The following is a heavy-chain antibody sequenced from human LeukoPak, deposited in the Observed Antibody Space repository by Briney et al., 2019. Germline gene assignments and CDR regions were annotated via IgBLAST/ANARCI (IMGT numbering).Heavy chain of an antibody. CDR3: ARDSEEMIVVVTPPGDFDY. CDR1: GFTFSSYS. Sequence: QSGGSLRLSCAASGFTFSSYSMNWVRQAPGKGLEWVSYISSSSSTIYYADSVKGRFTISRDNAKNSLYLQMNSLRAEDTAVYYCARDSEEMIVVVTPPGDFDYWGQGTLVTVSS. CDR2: ISSSSSTI. J-gene: IGHJ4*02. V-gene: IGHV3-48*04. D-gene: IGHD3-22*01.